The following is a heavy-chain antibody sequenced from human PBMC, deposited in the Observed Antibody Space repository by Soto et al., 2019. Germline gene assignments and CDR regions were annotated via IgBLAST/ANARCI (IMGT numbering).Heavy chain of an antibody. CDR2: INSDGSTT. CDR3: ARVGVGAYHFDY. CDR1: GFTISSYW. D-gene: IGHD1-26*01. V-gene: IGHV3-74*01. J-gene: IGHJ4*02. Sequence: EVQLVESGGGLVQTGGTLRLSCAASGFTISSYWMHWVRQAPGKGLVWVSRINSDGSTTSYADSVKGRFTISRDNAKNTLYLQMNSLRAEDTAVYYCARVGVGAYHFDYWGQGAVFTVPA.